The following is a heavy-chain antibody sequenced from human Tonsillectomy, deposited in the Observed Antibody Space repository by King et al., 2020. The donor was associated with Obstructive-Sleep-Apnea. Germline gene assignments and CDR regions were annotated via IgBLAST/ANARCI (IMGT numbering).Heavy chain of an antibody. Sequence: VQLVESGGGLVKPGGSLRLSCAASGFTFSDYYMSWIRQAPGKGLEWVSYISSSSNTIYYADSVKGRFTISRDNTKNSLYLQMSSLRAEDTAVYYCAIEEGYNYWDYFDYWGQGALVTVSS. CDR1: GFTFSDYY. CDR2: ISSSSNTI. D-gene: IGHD5-24*01. V-gene: IGHV3-11*01. J-gene: IGHJ4*02. CDR3: AIEEGYNYWDYFDY.